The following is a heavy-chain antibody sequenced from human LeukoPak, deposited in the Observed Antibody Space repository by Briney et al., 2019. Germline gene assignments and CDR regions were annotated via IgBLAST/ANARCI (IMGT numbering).Heavy chain of an antibody. V-gene: IGHV3-7*01. CDR2: IKQDGSEK. D-gene: IGHD3-16*02. J-gene: IGHJ4*02. Sequence: PGGSLRLSCAASGFTFSSYWMSWVRQAPGKGLEWVANIKQDGSEKYYVDSVKGRFTISRDNAKNSLYLQMNSLRAEDTAVYYCARGDNDYVWGSYRPSDFDYWGQGTLVTVSS. CDR3: ARGDNDYVWGSYRPSDFDY. CDR1: GFTFSSYW.